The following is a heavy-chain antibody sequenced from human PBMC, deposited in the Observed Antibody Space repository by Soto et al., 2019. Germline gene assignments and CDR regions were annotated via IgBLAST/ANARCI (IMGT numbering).Heavy chain of an antibody. Sequence: SETLSLTCSVSGGSISSGDYYWSWFRQPPGKGLEWIGYIYYSGSTYYNPSLKSRVTISVDTSKNQFSLKLSSVTAADTAVYYCASTHAGYGDYDYWGQGILVTVS. CDR2: IYYSGST. CDR1: GGSISSGDYY. CDR3: ASTHAGYGDYDY. V-gene: IGHV4-30-4*01. J-gene: IGHJ4*02. D-gene: IGHD4-17*01.